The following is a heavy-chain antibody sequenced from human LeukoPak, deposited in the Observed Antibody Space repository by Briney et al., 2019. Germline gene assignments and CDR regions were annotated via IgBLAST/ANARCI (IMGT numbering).Heavy chain of an antibody. CDR2: IYYSGSA. Sequence: KPSETLSLTCTVSGGSISSSSYYWGWIRQPPGKGLEWIGSIYYSGSAYYNPSLKSRVTISVDTSKNQFSLKLSSVTAADTAVYYCARDVIVGPYYYYYMDVWGKGTTVTVSS. V-gene: IGHV4-39*07. J-gene: IGHJ6*03. CDR1: GGSISSSSYY. CDR3: ARDVIVGPYYYYYMDV. D-gene: IGHD1-26*01.